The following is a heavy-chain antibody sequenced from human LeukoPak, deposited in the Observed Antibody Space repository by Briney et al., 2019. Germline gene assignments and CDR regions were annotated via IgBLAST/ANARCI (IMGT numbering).Heavy chain of an antibody. CDR1: GFTFSSYA. D-gene: IGHD6-6*01. V-gene: IGHV3-23*01. CDR3: ARLISTSSSRFSDY. CDR2: ISISGENT. J-gene: IGHJ4*02. Sequence: GGSLRLSCAASGFTFSSYAMSWVRQAPGKGLEWVSAISISGENTYYADSVKGRFTISRDTSRNTLYLQMHNLRAEDTAVYYCARLISTSSSRFSDYWGQGTLVTVSS.